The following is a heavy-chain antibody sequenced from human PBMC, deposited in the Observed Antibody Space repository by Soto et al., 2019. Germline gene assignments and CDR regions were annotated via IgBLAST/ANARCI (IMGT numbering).Heavy chain of an antibody. CDR1: GFTFSDHY. J-gene: IGHJ4*02. CDR3: APGSRGY. D-gene: IGHD3-22*01. CDR2: SRNKANSYTT. V-gene: IGHV3-72*01. Sequence: PGGPLRLSCAASGFTFSDHYMDWVRQAPGKGLEWVGRSRNKANSYTTEYAASVKGRFTISRDDSKNLLYLKMNSLKTEDTAVYYCAPGSRGYWGQGTLVTVSS.